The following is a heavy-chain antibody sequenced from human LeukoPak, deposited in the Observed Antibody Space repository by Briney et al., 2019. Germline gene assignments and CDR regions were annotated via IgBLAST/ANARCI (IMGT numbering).Heavy chain of an antibody. Sequence: PGGSLRLSRAASGFTFSSYWMSWVRQPPGKGLEWIGEINHSGSTNYNPSLKSRVTISVDTSKNQFSLKLSSVTAADTAVYYCARVRIQLWLHGFDIWGQGTMVTVSS. J-gene: IGHJ3*02. CDR2: INHSGST. V-gene: IGHV4-34*01. D-gene: IGHD5-18*01. CDR1: GFTFSSYW. CDR3: ARVRIQLWLHGFDI.